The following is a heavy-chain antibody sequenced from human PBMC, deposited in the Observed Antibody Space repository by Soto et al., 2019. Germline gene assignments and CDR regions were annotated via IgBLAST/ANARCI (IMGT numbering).Heavy chain of an antibody. CDR1: GDTFSSNT. Sequence: QVHLVQSGAEVKKPGSSVKVSCKASGDTFSSNTISWVRQAPGQGLEWMGRIIPSLDIANYAQRFQGRVTITADKSTTTAYMELSSLTPEDTAMYYCARDTSLYGDFDFWGQGTRVAVSS. J-gene: IGHJ4*02. CDR2: IIPSLDIA. D-gene: IGHD4-17*01. CDR3: ARDTSLYGDFDF. V-gene: IGHV1-69*08.